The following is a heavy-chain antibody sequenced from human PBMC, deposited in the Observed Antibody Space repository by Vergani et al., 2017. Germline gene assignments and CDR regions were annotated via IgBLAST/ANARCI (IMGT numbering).Heavy chain of an antibody. CDR2: ISSSGSTI. J-gene: IGHJ6*03. CDR3: AKDGVVPADYYYMDV. Sequence: EVQLLESGGGLVQPGGSLRLSCAASGFTFSSYEMNWVRQAPGKGLEWVSYISSSGSTIYYADSVKGRFTISRDNAKNSLYLQMNSLRAEDTAVYYCAKDGVVPADYYYMDVWGKGTTVTVSS. CDR1: GFTFSSYE. D-gene: IGHD2-2*01. V-gene: IGHV3-48*03.